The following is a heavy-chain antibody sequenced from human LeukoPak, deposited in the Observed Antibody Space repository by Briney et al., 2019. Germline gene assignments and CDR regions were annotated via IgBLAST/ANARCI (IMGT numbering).Heavy chain of an antibody. CDR2: IYYSGST. V-gene: IGHV4-61*01. CDR3: ARRYGSGSSGTFDY. J-gene: IGHJ4*02. CDR1: GYSISSGYY. Sequence: SETLSLTCTVSGYSISSGYYWSWIRQPPGKGLEWIGYIYYSGSTNYNPSLKSRVTISVDTSKNQFSLKLSSVTAADTAVYYCARRYGSGSSGTFDYWGQGTLVTVSS. D-gene: IGHD3-10*01.